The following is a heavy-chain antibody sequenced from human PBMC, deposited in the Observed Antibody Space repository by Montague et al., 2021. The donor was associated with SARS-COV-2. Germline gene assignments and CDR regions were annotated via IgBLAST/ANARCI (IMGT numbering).Heavy chain of an antibody. CDR1: GGTISSSSYY. CDR3: AADYGERDWFDP. J-gene: IGHJ5*02. Sequence: SETLSLTCTVSGGTISSSSYYWGWIRQPPGKGLEWIGSIYYSGSTYYXPSLKSRVTISVDTSKNQFSLKLNSVTAADTAVYYCAADYGERDWFDPWGQGTLVTVSS. D-gene: IGHD4-17*01. CDR2: IYYSGST. V-gene: IGHV4-39*01.